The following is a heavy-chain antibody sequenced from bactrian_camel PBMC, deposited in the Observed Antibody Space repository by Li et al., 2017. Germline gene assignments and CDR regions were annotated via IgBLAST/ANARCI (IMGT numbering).Heavy chain of an antibody. CDR1: GTRYIPTY. CDR3: VADFSDDCDRGFRH. J-gene: IGHJ4*01. D-gene: IGHD1*01. CDR2: FIGHGTT. V-gene: IGHV3S53*01. Sequence: VQLVESGGGSVQAGGSLRLSCLVSGTRYIPTYMAWSRQAPGKEREGVAVFIGHGTTYYGDFVKGRFTISIDNAKYTAYLQMNRLKPEDTGVYYCVADFSDDCDRGFRHWGPGTQVTVS.